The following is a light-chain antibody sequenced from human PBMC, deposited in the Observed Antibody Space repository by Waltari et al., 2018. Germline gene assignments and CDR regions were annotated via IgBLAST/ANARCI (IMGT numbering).Light chain of an antibody. V-gene: IGKV3-20*01. CDR2: GTS. CDR1: HSFSSDY. Sequence: EIVLTQSPGTLSLSPGDRATLSCRASHSFSSDYLAWYQQRPGQAPRLLISGTSSRATGIPDRFSGSGSGTDFTLTIRRLEPEDFAVYYCLQYDTSPKTFGQGTKVDI. CDR3: LQYDTSPKT. J-gene: IGKJ1*01.